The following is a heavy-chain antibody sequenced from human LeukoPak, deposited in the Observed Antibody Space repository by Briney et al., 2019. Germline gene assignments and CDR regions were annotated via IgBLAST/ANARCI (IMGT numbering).Heavy chain of an antibody. CDR1: GDSVSSNSVA. CDR3: ARVTLYCSGGSCSSAGWYFDY. V-gene: IGHV6-1*01. J-gene: IGHJ4*02. D-gene: IGHD2-15*01. CDR2: TYYRSKWYN. Sequence: SQTLSLTCAISGDSVSSNSVAWNWIRQSPSRGLEWLGRTYYRSKWYNDYAVSVRSRISINPDTSKNQFSLQLNSVTPEDTAVYYCARVTLYCSGGSCSSAGWYFDYWGQGTLVTVSS.